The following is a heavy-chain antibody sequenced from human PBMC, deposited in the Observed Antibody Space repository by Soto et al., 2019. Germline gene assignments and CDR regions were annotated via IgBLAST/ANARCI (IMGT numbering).Heavy chain of an antibody. Sequence: PSETLSLTCTVSGGSISSGGYYWSWIRQHPGKGLEWIGYIYYSGSTNYNPSLKSRVTISVDTSKNQFSLKLSSVTAADTAVYYCARGPNDLDSVVVVPATGGAIDIWGQAPMGTGSS. D-gene: IGHD2-15*01. J-gene: IGHJ3*02. CDR1: GGSISSGGYY. V-gene: IGHV4-61*08. CDR3: ARGPNDLDSVVVVPATGGAIDI. CDR2: IYYSGST.